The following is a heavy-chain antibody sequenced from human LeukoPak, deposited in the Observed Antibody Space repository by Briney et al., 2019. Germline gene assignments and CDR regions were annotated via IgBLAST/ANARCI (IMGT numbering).Heavy chain of an antibody. D-gene: IGHD3-10*01. CDR2: ISSRDNLI. Sequence: GGSLRLSCAASGFAVSDYYMNWIRQAPGKGLEWVSYISSRDNLIYYADSVRGRFTISTDNAKNSVYLQLNRLRVEDTAVYYCAREQWFRWEFWGQGILVTVSS. J-gene: IGHJ4*02. CDR3: AREQWFRWEF. CDR1: GFAVSDYY. V-gene: IGHV3-11*01.